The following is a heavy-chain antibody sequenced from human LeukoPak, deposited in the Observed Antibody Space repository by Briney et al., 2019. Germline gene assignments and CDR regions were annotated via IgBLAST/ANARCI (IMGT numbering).Heavy chain of an antibody. D-gene: IGHD2-15*01. V-gene: IGHV3-23*01. CDR3: AKSYRSSGTCHSYLPYSFDY. CDR2: ISDGGHST. CDR1: GFTFSSYA. Sequence: GGSLRLSCAASGFTFSSYAMRWVRQAPGKGLQWVSSISDGGHSTYFADSVRGRFTLSRDNSKNTLYLQMNRLRDEDTAIYYCAKSYRSSGTCHSYLPYSFDYWGQGTLVTVSS. J-gene: IGHJ4*02.